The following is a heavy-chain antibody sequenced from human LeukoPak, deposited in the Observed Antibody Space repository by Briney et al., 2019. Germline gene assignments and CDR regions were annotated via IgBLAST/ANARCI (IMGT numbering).Heavy chain of an antibody. CDR1: GGSISSSSYY. Sequence: SETLSLTCTVSGGSISSSSYYWGWIRQPPGKGLEWIGSIYYSGSTYYNPSLKSRVTISVDTSKNQFSLKLSSVTAADTAVYYCARALGYCSGGSCYLNWFDPWGQGTLVTVSS. CDR2: IYYSGST. CDR3: ARALGYCSGGSCYLNWFDP. D-gene: IGHD2-15*01. J-gene: IGHJ5*02. V-gene: IGHV4-39*07.